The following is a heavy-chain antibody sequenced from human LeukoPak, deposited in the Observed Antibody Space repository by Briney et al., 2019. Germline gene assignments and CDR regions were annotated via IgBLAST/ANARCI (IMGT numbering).Heavy chain of an antibody. J-gene: IGHJ4*02. CDR1: GGTFSSNA. CDR2: IIPIPGTT. CDR3: ARDRCSGSICYLFDY. Sequence: ASVKVSCKASGGTFSSNAINWVRQAPGQGFEWMGGIIPIPGTTNFAQKFQGRVTITTDESRSTTYMELSRLTLEDTAVYYCARDRCSGSICYLFDYWGQGTLVTVSS. V-gene: IGHV1-69*05. D-gene: IGHD2-2*01.